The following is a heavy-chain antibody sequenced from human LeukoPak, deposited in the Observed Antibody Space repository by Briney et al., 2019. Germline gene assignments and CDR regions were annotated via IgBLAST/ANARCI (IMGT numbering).Heavy chain of an antibody. CDR3: VRSDLLEWLPRDY. J-gene: IGHJ4*02. V-gene: IGHV4-59*01. D-gene: IGHD3-3*01. Sequence: PSETLSLTCTVSGGSISSYYWSWIRQPPGKGLEWIGYIYYSGSTNYNPSLKSRVTISVDTSKNQFSLKLSSVTAADTAVYYCVRSDLLEWLPRDYWGQGTLVTVSS. CDR2: IYYSGST. CDR1: GGSISSYY.